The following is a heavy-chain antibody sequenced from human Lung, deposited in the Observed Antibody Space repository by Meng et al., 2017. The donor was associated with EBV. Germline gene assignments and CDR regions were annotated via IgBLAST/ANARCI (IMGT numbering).Heavy chain of an antibody. CDR1: GFAFSYSG. D-gene: IGHD4-23*01. CDR2: IFYDGSMK. CDR3: AKGKPVDY. V-gene: IGHV3-30*18. J-gene: IGHJ4*02. Sequence: VQLWGAGGGVVQPGRSLRLSCVASGFAFSYSGMHWVRQAPGKGLEWVAVIFYDGSMKYYGDSVRGRFTISRDNPKNTVYLQMNGLRTEDTALYYCAKGKPVDYWGRGTLVTVSS.